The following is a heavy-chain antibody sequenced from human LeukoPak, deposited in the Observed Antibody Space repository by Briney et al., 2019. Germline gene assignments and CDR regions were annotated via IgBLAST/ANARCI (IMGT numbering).Heavy chain of an antibody. CDR1: GFTFSSYW. CDR2: INRDGSEK. V-gene: IGHV3-7*02. J-gene: IGHJ5*02. D-gene: IGHD2/OR15-2a*01. Sequence: PGGSLRLSCAASGFTFSSYWMTWVRQAPGKGLRWVGNINRDGSEKYYADSVKGRFTISRDNAKNSLYLQMNSLRVEDTAVYVCTDKNLAWGPGTLVTVSS. CDR3: TDKNLA.